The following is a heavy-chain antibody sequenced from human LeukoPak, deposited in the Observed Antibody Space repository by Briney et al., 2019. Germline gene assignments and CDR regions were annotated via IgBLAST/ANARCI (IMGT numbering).Heavy chain of an antibody. V-gene: IGHV3-23*01. J-gene: IGHJ4*02. D-gene: IGHD2-8*01. CDR2: LRGDGET. CDR1: GFIFSSYA. Sequence: GGSLRLSCAASGFIFSSYAMSWVRQGPARGLEWLSSLRGDGETFYADSVKGRFTLSRDEPRNMVYFQLNNLRVEDTAVYYWAKASWVSTADAVLWGQGVLVTLSS. CDR3: AKASWVSTADAVL.